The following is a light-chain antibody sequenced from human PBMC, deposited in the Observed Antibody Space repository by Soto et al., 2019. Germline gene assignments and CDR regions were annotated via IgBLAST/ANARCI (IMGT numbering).Light chain of an antibody. J-gene: IGKJ5*01. CDR1: QSFSSY. CDR3: HQRSNWLDT. Sequence: EIVMTQSPDTLFVSLGEGATLSCRASQSFSSYLSWYQQKPGQPPRLLIYDASKRATGIPARFSGSGSGTDFTLTISSLEAEDFAVYYCHQRSNWLDTFGQGTRLEIK. V-gene: IGKV3-11*01. CDR2: DAS.